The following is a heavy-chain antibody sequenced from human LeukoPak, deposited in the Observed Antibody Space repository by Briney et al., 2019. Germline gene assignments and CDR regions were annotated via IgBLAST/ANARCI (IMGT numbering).Heavy chain of an antibody. CDR3: ARRHLSGYASDY. Sequence: GASVKVSCTTSGYTFTNYGVNWVRQAPGQGLEWMGYISGYNGNTKYAQELQGRVTTTTDTSTSTAYMELRSLRSDDTAVYYCARRHLSGYASDYWGQGTLVTVSS. V-gene: IGHV1-18*01. CDR2: ISGYNGNT. J-gene: IGHJ4*02. D-gene: IGHD5-12*01. CDR1: GYTFTNYG.